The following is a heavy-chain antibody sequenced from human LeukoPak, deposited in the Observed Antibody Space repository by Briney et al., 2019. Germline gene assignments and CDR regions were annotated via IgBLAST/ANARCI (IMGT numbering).Heavy chain of an antibody. D-gene: IGHD3-9*01. CDR3: ARGGNVLRYFDWLSLFDY. CDR1: GFTFSSYW. CDR2: IKQDGSEK. V-gene: IGHV3-7*01. Sequence: GGSLRLSCAASGFTFSSYWMSWVRQAPGKGLEWVANIKQDGSEKYYVDSVKGRFTISRDNAKNSLYLQMNSLRAEDTAVYYCARGGNVLRYFDWLSLFDYWGQGTLVTVSS. J-gene: IGHJ4*02.